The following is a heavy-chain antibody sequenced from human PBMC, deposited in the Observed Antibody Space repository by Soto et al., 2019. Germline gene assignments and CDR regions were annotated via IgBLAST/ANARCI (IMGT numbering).Heavy chain of an antibody. CDR3: ARSGRQLARDYYYYGMDV. D-gene: IGHD6-13*01. Sequence: PGGSLRLSCAASGFTFSSYAMHWVRQAPGKGLEWVAVISYDGSNKYYADSVKGRFTISRDNSKNTLYLQMNSLRAEDTAVYYCARSGRQLARDYYYYGMDVWGQGTTVTVSS. CDR2: ISYDGSNK. CDR1: GFTFSSYA. J-gene: IGHJ6*02. V-gene: IGHV3-30-3*01.